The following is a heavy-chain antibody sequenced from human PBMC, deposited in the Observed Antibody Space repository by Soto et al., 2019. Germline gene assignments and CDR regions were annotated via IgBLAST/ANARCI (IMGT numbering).Heavy chain of an antibody. D-gene: IGHD3-22*01. CDR3: VLTYYYDSSGYRGDAFDI. CDR1: GYSFTSYW. V-gene: IGHV5-10-1*01. Sequence: EVQLVQSGAEVKKPGESLRISCKGSGYSFTSYWISWVRQMPGKGLEWMGRIDPSDSYTNYSPSFQGHVTISADKSISTAYLQWSSLKASDTAMYYCVLTYYYDSSGYRGDAFDIWGQGTMVTVSS. CDR2: IDPSDSYT. J-gene: IGHJ3*02.